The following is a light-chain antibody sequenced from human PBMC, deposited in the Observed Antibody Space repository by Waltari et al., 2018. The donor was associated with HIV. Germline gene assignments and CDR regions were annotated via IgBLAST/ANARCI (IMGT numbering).Light chain of an antibody. CDR2: DAS. CDR1: QDLSYY. CDR3: QQYDNLPHT. Sequence: DIQMTQSPSSLSASIGDRVNIPCQARQDLSYYLHWYQQDPAKAPKRLINDASNLERGVPSRFTGSGSGTDFSFTINSLQPEDIATYDCQQYDNLPHTFGQGTKLEIK. J-gene: IGKJ2*01. V-gene: IGKV1-33*01.